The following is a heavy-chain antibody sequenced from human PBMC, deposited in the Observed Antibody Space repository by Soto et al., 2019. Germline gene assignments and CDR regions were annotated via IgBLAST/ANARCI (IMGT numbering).Heavy chain of an antibody. J-gene: IGHJ5*02. D-gene: IGHD2-15*01. CDR3: ARGGDLYCSGGSCYSWFDP. CDR1: GYTFTGYY. V-gene: IGHV1-2*04. CDR2: INPNSGGT. Sequence: QVQLVQSGAEVKKPGASVKVSCKASGYTFTGYYMHWVRQAPGQGLEWMGWINPNSGGTNYAQKFQGWVTMTRDTYISTAYMELSRLRSDDTAVYYCARGGDLYCSGGSCYSWFDPWGQGTLVTVSS.